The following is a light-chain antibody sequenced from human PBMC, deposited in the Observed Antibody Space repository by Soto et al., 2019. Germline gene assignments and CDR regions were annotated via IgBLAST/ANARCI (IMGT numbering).Light chain of an antibody. J-gene: IGKJ2*01. Sequence: DIVMTQSPDSLAVSLGERATVNCKSSQRLLLSLNNKNYLAWYQQKPGQPPKLLIYWASTRESGVPDRFSGSGSGTDFTLTISSLQAEDVAVYYCQQYYITPYTFGQGTKLEIK. CDR2: WAS. CDR3: QQYYITPYT. CDR1: QRLLLSLNNKNY. V-gene: IGKV4-1*01.